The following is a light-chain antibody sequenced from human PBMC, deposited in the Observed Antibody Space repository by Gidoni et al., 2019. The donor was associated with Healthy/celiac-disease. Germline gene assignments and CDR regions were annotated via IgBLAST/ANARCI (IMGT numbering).Light chain of an antibody. CDR1: QSVLYSSNNKNY. Sequence: DIVLPQSLDSLAVSLGERATINCKSSQSVLYSSNNKNYLAWYQQKPGQPPKLLIYWASTRESGVPYRFSGSGSGTDFTLTISSLQAEDLAVYYCQQYYSTPLTFGGGTKVEIK. J-gene: IGKJ4*02. CDR3: QQYYSTPLT. V-gene: IGKV4-1*01. CDR2: WAS.